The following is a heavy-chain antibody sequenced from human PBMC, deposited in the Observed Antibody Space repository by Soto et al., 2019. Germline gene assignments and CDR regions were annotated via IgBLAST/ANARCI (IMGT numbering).Heavy chain of an antibody. CDR3: ASQRPTVTTFDY. CDR2: INHSGST. J-gene: IGHJ4*02. CDR1: GGSFNGYY. D-gene: IGHD4-17*01. Sequence: QVQLRQWGAGLVKPSETLSLTCAVYGGSFNGYYWNGIRQPPGKGLEWIGEINHSGSTNYNPSLKSRVSISVDTSKNQFSLRLSSVTAADTAVYYCASQRPTVTTFDYWGQGTLVTVSS. V-gene: IGHV4-34*01.